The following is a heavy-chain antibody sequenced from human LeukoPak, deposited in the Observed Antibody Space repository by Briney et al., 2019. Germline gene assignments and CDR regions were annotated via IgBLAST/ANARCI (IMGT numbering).Heavy chain of an antibody. Sequence: PSETLSLTCTVSGGSISSGGYYWSWIRQHPGKGLEWIGYIYYSGSTYYNPSLKSRVTISVDTSKNQFSLKLSSVTAADTAVYYCARDPGVEWELLRYWYFDLWGRGTLVTVSS. CDR2: IYYSGST. CDR1: GGSISSGGYY. V-gene: IGHV4-31*03. J-gene: IGHJ2*01. D-gene: IGHD1-26*01. CDR3: ARDPGVEWELLRYWYFDL.